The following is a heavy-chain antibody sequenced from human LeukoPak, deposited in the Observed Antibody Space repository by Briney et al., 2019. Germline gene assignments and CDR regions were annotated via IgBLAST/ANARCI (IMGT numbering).Heavy chain of an antibody. J-gene: IGHJ3*01. D-gene: IGHD2-15*01. V-gene: IGHV3-11*04. CDR2: ISSSGSAI. Sequence: GGSLRLSCAASGFTFSDYYINWIRQAPGKELEWVSSISSSGSAIFYADSVRGRFTISRDNAKNSLFLQMNSLRAEDTAVYYCARDLDVVVGPAHYDALDLWGQGTTVTVS. CDR1: GFTFSDYY. CDR3: ARDLDVVVGPAHYDALDL.